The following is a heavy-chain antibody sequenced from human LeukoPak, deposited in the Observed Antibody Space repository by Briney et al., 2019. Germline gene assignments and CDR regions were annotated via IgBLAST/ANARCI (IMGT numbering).Heavy chain of an antibody. CDR3: TGYNIPYTFEF. Sequence: SGTLSLTCAVFGGSISRSNWWTWVRQSPGKGLEGIGDIIHSGNTNYNPSLRSRLTISLDKSRNQFSLKLSSVTAADTAVYYCTGYNIPYTFEFWGQGTLVTVSS. V-gene: IGHV4-4*02. J-gene: IGHJ4*02. D-gene: IGHD1-14*01. CDR2: IIHSGNT. CDR1: GGSISRSNW.